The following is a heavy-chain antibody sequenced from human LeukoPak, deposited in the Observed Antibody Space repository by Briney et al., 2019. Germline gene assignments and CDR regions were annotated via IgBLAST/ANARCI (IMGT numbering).Heavy chain of an antibody. CDR3: TRDREGATNY. D-gene: IGHD1-26*01. Sequence: PGGSLRLSCTASGFTFGDYAMSWVRQAPGTGLEWVGFIRSKAYGGTTEYAASVKGRFTISRDDSKSIAYLQMNSLKTEDTAVYYCTRDREGATNYWGQGTLVTVSS. CDR1: GFTFGDYA. J-gene: IGHJ4*02. V-gene: IGHV3-49*04. CDR2: IRSKAYGGTT.